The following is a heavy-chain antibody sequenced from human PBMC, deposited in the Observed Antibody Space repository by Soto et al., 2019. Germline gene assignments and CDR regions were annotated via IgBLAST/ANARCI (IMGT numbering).Heavy chain of an antibody. CDR1: GFTFTSSA. J-gene: IGHJ2*01. Sequence: QMQLVQSGPEVKKPGTSVKVSCKASGFTFTSSAVQWVRQARGQRLEWIGWIVVGSGNTNYAQKFQERVTITRDMSTSTAYMELSSLRSEDTAVYYCAADVSLGTAMVWYFDLWGRGTLVTVSS. CDR2: IVVGSGNT. V-gene: IGHV1-58*01. CDR3: AADVSLGTAMVWYFDL. D-gene: IGHD5-18*01.